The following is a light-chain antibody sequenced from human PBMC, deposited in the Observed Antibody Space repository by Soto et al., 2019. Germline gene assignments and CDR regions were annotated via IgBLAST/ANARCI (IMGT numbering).Light chain of an antibody. CDR1: QSISN. CDR3: LQYGSWYT. Sequence: ENVLTQPPGTLSVSPGERATLSCRASQSISNLAWYQQKPGQAPRLVIYDTSSRATGIPDRFSGSGSGTDFTLTISRLEPEDVAVYYCLQYGSWYTFGQGTKLEIK. J-gene: IGKJ2*01. V-gene: IGKV3-20*01. CDR2: DTS.